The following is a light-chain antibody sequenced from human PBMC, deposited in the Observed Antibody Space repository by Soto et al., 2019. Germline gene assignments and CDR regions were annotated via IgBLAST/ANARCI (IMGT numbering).Light chain of an antibody. CDR2: DVS. CDR1: QSVSSY. Sequence: EIVLTQSPGTLSLSPGERANLSCRASQSVSSYLAWYQQKPGQAPRLLIYDVSNRATGIPARFSGSGSGTDFTLTISRLEPEEFAVYYCQQRNYWQVTFCHGTRLEI. V-gene: IGKV3-11*01. J-gene: IGKJ5*01. CDR3: QQRNYWQVT.